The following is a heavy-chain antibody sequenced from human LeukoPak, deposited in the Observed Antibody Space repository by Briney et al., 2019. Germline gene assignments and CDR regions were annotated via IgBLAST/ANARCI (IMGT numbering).Heavy chain of an antibody. CDR1: GFTFNNYN. J-gene: IGHJ4*02. V-gene: IGHV3-21*04. CDR2: ITSSGTYI. D-gene: IGHD3-10*01. CDR3: ARGRSITMVRGVAAISFDY. Sequence: GGSLRLSCAASGFTFNNYNMNWVSQAPGKALEWVSSITSSGTYIFYADSVKGRLTISREKAKNSLYLQMNSLRAEDTALYYCARGRSITMVRGVAAISFDYWGQGTLVTVSS.